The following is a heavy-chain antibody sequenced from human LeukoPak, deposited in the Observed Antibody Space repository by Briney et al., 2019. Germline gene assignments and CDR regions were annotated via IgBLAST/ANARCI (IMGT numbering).Heavy chain of an antibody. Sequence: ASVKVSCKASGYTFTSYYFHWVRQAPGQGLEWMGIINPSGGSTSYAQKFQGRVTMTRDTSTSTVYMELSSLRSEETAVYYCARGQYYYDSSGYHDAFDIWGQGTMVTVSS. CDR2: INPSGGST. V-gene: IGHV1-46*01. J-gene: IGHJ3*02. D-gene: IGHD3-22*01. CDR1: GYTFTSYY. CDR3: ARGQYYYDSSGYHDAFDI.